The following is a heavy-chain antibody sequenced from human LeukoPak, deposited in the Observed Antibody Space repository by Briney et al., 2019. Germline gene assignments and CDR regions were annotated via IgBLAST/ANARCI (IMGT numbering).Heavy chain of an antibody. CDR3: ARQIVQYYYDSSGYFDY. V-gene: IGHV4-39*01. CDR1: VGSISSSSYY. CDR2: IYYSGST. J-gene: IGHJ4*02. Sequence: SETLSLTCTVSVGSISSSSYYWGWIRQPPGKGLEWIGSIYYSGSTYYNPSLKSRVTISVDTSKNQFSLKLSSVTAADTAVYYCARQIVQYYYDSSGYFDYWGQGTLVTVSS. D-gene: IGHD3-22*01.